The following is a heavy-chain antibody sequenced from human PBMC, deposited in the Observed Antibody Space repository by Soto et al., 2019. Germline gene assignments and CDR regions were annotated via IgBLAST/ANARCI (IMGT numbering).Heavy chain of an antibody. CDR2: IKSKIAGGTT. V-gene: IGHV3-15*01. D-gene: IGHD2-15*01. CDR3: TTDSTQTFCDGGPCYSVQTKSHDS. CDR1: GFTFSNGW. Sequence: EVQLVESGGGLVKPGGSLRLSCAASGFTFSNGWMSWVRQAPGKGLEWGGRIKSKIAGGTTDYSAPVKGRFTISRDDSRDTMYLQMNSLRAEDTAVYYCTTDSTQTFCDGGPCYSVQTKSHDSWGQGTLVTVSS. J-gene: IGHJ4*02.